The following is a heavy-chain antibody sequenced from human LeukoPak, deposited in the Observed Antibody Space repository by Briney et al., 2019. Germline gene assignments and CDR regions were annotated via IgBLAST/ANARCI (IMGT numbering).Heavy chain of an antibody. J-gene: IGHJ5*02. Sequence: SETLSLTCTVSGGSISSYYRSWIRQPPGKGLEWIGYIYYSGSTNYNPSLKSRVTISVDTSKNQFSLKLSSVTAADTAVYYCARTGSGSYYTEAGWFDPWGQGTLVTVSS. V-gene: IGHV4-59*01. CDR1: GGSISSYY. D-gene: IGHD3-10*01. CDR3: ARTGSGSYYTEAGWFDP. CDR2: IYYSGST.